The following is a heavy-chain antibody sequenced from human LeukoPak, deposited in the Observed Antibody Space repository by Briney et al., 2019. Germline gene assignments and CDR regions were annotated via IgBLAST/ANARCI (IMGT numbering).Heavy chain of an antibody. CDR1: GGSLSSYY. J-gene: IGHJ4*02. CDR2: IYYSGST. CDR3: ARVDSSGWYEVDY. Sequence: SETLSLTCTVSGGSLSSYYWSWIRQPPGKGLEWIGYIYYSGSTNYNPSLKSRVTISVDTSKNQFSLKLSSVTAADTAVYYCARVDSSGWYEVDYWGQGTLVTVSS. D-gene: IGHD6-19*01. V-gene: IGHV4-59*01.